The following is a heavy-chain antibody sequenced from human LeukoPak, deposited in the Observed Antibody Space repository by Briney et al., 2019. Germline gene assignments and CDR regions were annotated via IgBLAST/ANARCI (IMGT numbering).Heavy chain of an antibody. D-gene: IGHD3-22*01. CDR2: ISSSSSYI. CDR1: GFTFSSYS. J-gene: IGHJ4*02. V-gene: IGHV3-21*01. CDR3: AREGLRVIVGRRTYYFDY. Sequence: GGSLRLSCAASGFTFSSYSMNWVRQAPGKGLEWVSSISSSSSYIYYADSVKGRFTISRDNAKNSLYLQMNSLRAEDTAVYYCAREGLRVIVGRRTYYFDYWGQGTLVTVSS.